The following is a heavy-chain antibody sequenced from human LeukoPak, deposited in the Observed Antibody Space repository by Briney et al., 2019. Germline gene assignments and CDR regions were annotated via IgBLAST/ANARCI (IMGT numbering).Heavy chain of an antibody. CDR1: GFTFSSYW. CDR2: IKQDGSEK. V-gene: IGHV3-7*01. D-gene: IGHD3-22*01. J-gene: IGHJ3*02. Sequence: GGSLRLSCAASGFTFSSYWMSWVRQAPGKGLEWVANIKQDGSEKYYVDSVKGRFTISRDNAKNSLYLQMNSLRAEDTVVYYCAREYYYDSSGQYGDAFDIWGQGTMVTVSS. CDR3: AREYYYDSSGQYGDAFDI.